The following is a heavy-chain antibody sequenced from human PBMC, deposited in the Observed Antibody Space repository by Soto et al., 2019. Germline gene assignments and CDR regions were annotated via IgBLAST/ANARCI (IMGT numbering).Heavy chain of an antibody. Sequence: PSETLSLTCTVSGASVSSSNHYWSWVRQPPGKGLEWIGYVYYSGSTNSNPSLKSRVTLSLDTSRSQFSLKLNSVTAADTAVYYCVHLSGSLYHYCGLDVWGQGTTVTVSS. CDR3: VHLSGSLYHYCGLDV. CDR2: VYYSGST. V-gene: IGHV4-61*01. J-gene: IGHJ6*02. CDR1: GASVSSSNHY. D-gene: IGHD1-26*01.